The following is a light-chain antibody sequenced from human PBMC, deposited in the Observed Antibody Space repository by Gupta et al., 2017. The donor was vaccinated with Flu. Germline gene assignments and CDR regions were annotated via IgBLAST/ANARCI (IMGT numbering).Light chain of an antibody. Sequence: ERSTLSCRASQSVTSGYLAWYQQKPGQPPRLLISGASSRATGFSDSCSVCFFGSDFILTVIRLEPEDFAVYYCQQYHTSPFTFGPGTKVEFK. V-gene: IGKV3-20*01. J-gene: IGKJ3*01. CDR3: QQYHTSPFT. CDR1: QSVTSGY. CDR2: GAS.